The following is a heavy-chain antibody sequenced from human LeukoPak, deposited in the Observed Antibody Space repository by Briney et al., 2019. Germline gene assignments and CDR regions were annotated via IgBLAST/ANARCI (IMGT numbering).Heavy chain of an antibody. CDR3: ARRAREYSHDAFDI. CDR2: INPNSRGT. CDR1: GYTFTDYY. D-gene: IGHD5-18*01. Sequence: GASVKVSCKASGYTFTDYYMHWVRQAPGQGLEWMGWINPNSRGTDSAQKFQGRFSMTRDTSISTAYTELSRLRSDDTAVYYCARRAREYSHDAFDIWGQETMVTVSS. J-gene: IGHJ3*02. V-gene: IGHV1-2*02.